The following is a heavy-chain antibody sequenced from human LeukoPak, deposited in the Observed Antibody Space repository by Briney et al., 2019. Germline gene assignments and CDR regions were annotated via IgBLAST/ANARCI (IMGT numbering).Heavy chain of an antibody. CDR3: AKDFYDYGEGYYFDY. D-gene: IGHD4-17*01. CDR2: IKQDGSEK. V-gene: IGHV3-7*01. CDR1: GFTFSSYW. Sequence: GGSLRLSCAASGFTFSSYWMSWVRQAPGKGLEWVANIKQDGSEKYYADSVKGRFTISRDNSKNTLYLQMNSLRAEDTAVYYCAKDFYDYGEGYYFDYWGQGTLVTVSS. J-gene: IGHJ4*02.